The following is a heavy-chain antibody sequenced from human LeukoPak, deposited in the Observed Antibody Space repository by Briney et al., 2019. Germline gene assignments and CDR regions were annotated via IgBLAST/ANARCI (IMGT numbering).Heavy chain of an antibody. CDR3: ARAPTALVRGATFDY. CDR2: IYYSGST. J-gene: IGHJ4*02. D-gene: IGHD5-18*01. V-gene: IGHV4-59*01. Sequence: PSETLSLTCTVSGGSISSYYWSWIRQPPGKGLEWIGYIYYSGSTNYTPSLKSRVTISVDTPKNQFSLKLSSLTAADAAVYYCARAPTALVRGATFDYWGQGTLATVSS. CDR1: GGSISSYY.